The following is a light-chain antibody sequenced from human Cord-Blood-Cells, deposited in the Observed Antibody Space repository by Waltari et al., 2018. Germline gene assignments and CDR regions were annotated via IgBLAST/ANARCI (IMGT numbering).Light chain of an antibody. CDR2: AVS. CDR3: QQSYSTPYT. V-gene: IGKV1-39*01. J-gene: IGKJ2*01. CDR1: QSLSSY. Sequence: DIQMTQSPSSLSASVGDRVTITCRASQSLSSYLNWYQQKPGKAPKLLSYAVSSLQSGVPSRFSGSGSGTDCTVTISSLQPEDCATDFCQQSYSTPYTFGQGTKLELK.